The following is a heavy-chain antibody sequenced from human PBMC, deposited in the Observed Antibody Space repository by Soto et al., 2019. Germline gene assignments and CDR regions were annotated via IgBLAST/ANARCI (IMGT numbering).Heavy chain of an antibody. D-gene: IGHD3-22*01. V-gene: IGHV4-31*03. CDR1: GGSIRSGGYY. CDR3: ASSNYYDSSGYYSESTWFDP. Sequence: LSLTCTVSGGSIRSGGYYWSWIRQHPGKGLEWIGYIYYSGSTYYNPSLKSRVTISVDTSKNQFSLKLSSVTAADTAVYYCASSNYYDSSGYYSESTWFDPWGQGTLVTVSS. CDR2: IYYSGST. J-gene: IGHJ5*02.